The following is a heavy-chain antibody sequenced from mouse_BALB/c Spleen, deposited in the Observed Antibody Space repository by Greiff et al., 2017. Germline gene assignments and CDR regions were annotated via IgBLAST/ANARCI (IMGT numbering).Heavy chain of an antibody. CDR2: IWSDGST. CDR3: ARQTWDYYAMDY. Sequence: QVQLQQSGPDLVAPSQSLSITCTVSGFSLTSYGVHWVRQPPGKGLEWLVVIWSDGSTTYNSALKSRLSISKDNSKSQVFLKMNSLQTDDTAMYYCARQTWDYYAMDYWGQGTSVTVSS. J-gene: IGHJ4*01. CDR1: GFSLTSYG. V-gene: IGHV2-6-2*01. D-gene: IGHD4-1*01.